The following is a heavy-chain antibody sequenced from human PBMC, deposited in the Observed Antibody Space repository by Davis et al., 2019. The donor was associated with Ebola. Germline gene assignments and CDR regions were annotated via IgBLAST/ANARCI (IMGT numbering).Heavy chain of an antibody. D-gene: IGHD2-15*01. J-gene: IGHJ4*02. CDR3: AIPDCSGANCYSVYIKN. Sequence: GESLKISCVASDFTFSTYAMNWVRQAPGKGLEWVSFISSSGDSKYYSDSVKGRFTISRDNSNNLLYLQMNSLRAEDTAVYYCAIPDCSGANCYSVYIKNWGQGTLVTVSS. CDR1: DFTFSTYA. CDR2: ISSSGDSK. V-gene: IGHV3-48*01.